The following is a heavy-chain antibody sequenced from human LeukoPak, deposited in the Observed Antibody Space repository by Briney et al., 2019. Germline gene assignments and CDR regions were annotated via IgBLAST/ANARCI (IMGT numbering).Heavy chain of an antibody. D-gene: IGHD5-18*01. V-gene: IGHV3-21*01. CDR3: ARDSSYGTGGFDY. CDR1: DFTFRDYK. J-gene: IGHJ4*02. Sequence: GFLRLSRAASDFTFRDYKLNWVRQAPGKGLEWVSSISLSSTYMYYADSVKGRFTISRDNAKNSLFLQMNTLRVEDTAVYYCARDSSYGTGGFDYWGQGTLVTVSS. CDR2: ISLSSTYM.